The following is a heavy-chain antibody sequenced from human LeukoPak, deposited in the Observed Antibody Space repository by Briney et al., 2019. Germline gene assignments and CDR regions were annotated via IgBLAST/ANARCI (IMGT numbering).Heavy chain of an antibody. D-gene: IGHD4-23*01. CDR3: ARDFGRWFLDY. V-gene: IGHV3-48*03. CDR1: GFMFSSYE. Sequence: GGSLRLSCAASGFMFSSYEINWVRQAPGKGLEWVSYIRSRGGTIYYADSVKGRFTISRDNAKNSLYLQMNSLRAEDTAVYYCARDFGRWFLDYWGQGTLVTVSS. CDR2: IRSRGGTI. J-gene: IGHJ4*02.